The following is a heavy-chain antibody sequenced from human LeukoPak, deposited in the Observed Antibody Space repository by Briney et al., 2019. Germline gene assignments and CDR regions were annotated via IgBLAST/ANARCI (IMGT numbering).Heavy chain of an antibody. J-gene: IGHJ1*01. Sequence: GGSLRLSCAASGFTFSSYWMHWVRQAPGKGLGWVSRIKSDGSTNYADSVKGRFTISRDNAKNTVSLQMNSLRAEDTGVYYCARAPSEIGGYYPEYFRHWGQGPLVTVSS. D-gene: IGHD3-22*01. CDR2: IKSDGST. CDR3: ARAPSEIGGYYPEYFRH. V-gene: IGHV3-74*01. CDR1: GFTFSSYW.